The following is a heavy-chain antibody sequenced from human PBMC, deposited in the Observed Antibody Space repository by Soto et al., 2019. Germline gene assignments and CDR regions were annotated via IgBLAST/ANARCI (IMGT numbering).Heavy chain of an antibody. J-gene: IGHJ3*02. D-gene: IGHD3-9*01. Sequence: GGSLRLSCAASGFTFSSYGMHWVRQAPGKGLEWVAVIWYDGSNKYYADSVKGRFTISRDNSKNTLYLQMNSLRAEDTAVYYCARAINYDILTGYYIHDAFDIWGQGTMVTVSS. CDR3: ARAINYDILTGYYIHDAFDI. CDR2: IWYDGSNK. CDR1: GFTFSSYG. V-gene: IGHV3-33*01.